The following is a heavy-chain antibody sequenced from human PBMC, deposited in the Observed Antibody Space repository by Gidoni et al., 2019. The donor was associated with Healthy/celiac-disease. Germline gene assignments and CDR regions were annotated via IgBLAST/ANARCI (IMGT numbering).Heavy chain of an antibody. CDR2: IIPSFGTA. J-gene: IGHJ4*02. V-gene: IGHV1-69*01. Sequence: SSVKVSCKASGGTFSSYAISWVRQAPGQGLEWMGGIIPSFGTANYAQKYQGRVTITADESTSTAYMELSSLRSEDTAVYYCARDSTRVEMATYFDYWGQGTLVTVSS. CDR3: ARDSTRVEMATYFDY. D-gene: IGHD5-12*01. CDR1: GGTFSSYA.